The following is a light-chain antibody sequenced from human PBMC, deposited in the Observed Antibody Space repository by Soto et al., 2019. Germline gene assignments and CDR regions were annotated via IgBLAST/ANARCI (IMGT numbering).Light chain of an antibody. CDR1: QAISNY. Sequence: DIQMTQSPSSLSASVGDRVTITCRASQAISNYLAWYQQKPGKVPTLLIYAASTLQSGVPSRFCGSGSGTDFTLTISSLQPEDAATYYCQKFNAVPTFGGGTKVEI. CDR2: AAS. V-gene: IGKV1-27*01. CDR3: QKFNAVPT. J-gene: IGKJ4*01.